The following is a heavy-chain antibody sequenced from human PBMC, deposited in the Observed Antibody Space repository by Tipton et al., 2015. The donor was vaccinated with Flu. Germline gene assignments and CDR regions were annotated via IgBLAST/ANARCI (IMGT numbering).Heavy chain of an antibody. J-gene: IGHJ3*02. CDR3: ARRPCMSSSVLYAFDI. D-gene: IGHD6-6*01. CDR1: GYSITTGYY. V-gene: IGHV4-38-2*02. Sequence: TLSLTCNVSGYSITTGYYWGWIRRPPGKGLEWIGSFYHSGITYYNPSLKSRVTISVDTSKNQFSLKLSSVTAADTAIYYCARRPCMSSSVLYAFDIWGQGTMVTVSS. CDR2: FYHSGIT.